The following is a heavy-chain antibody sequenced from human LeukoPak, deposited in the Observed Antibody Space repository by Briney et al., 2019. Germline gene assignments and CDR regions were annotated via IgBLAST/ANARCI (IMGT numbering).Heavy chain of an antibody. Sequence: GGSLRLSCAASGFTFSSYAMSWVRQAPGKGLEWVSVISGSSLSAYYADSVKGRFTISRDNSKNTLYLQMNSLRVEDTAVYYCAKDPCTGGVCYTSSYYGMDVWGLGTTVTVSS. V-gene: IGHV3-23*01. CDR2: ISGSSLSA. J-gene: IGHJ6*02. CDR3: AKDPCTGGVCYTSSYYGMDV. D-gene: IGHD2-8*02. CDR1: GFTFSSYA.